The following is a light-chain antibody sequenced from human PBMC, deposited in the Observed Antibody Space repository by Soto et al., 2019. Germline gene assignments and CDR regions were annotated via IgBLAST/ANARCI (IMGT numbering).Light chain of an antibody. CDR2: DAS. CDR3: QHYDNWPPWT. V-gene: IGKV3-15*01. Sequence: EIVMTQSPATLSVSPVERATLSCRASQSVSSNVAWYQQKPGQAPRLLIYDASTRATGIPARFSGSGSGTEFTLIISSLQSEDFAVYYCQHYDNWPPWTFGQGTKVDIK. CDR1: QSVSSN. J-gene: IGKJ1*01.